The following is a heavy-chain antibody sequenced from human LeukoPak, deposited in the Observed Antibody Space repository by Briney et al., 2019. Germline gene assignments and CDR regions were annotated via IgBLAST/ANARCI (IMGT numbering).Heavy chain of an antibody. Sequence: GGSLRLSCAASGFTVSSNYMSWVRQAPGKGLEWVSVIYSGGSTYYADSVKGRFTISRHNSKNTLYLQMNSLRAEDTAVYYCASVSSTSSGFVDYYYGMDVWGQGTTVTVSS. J-gene: IGHJ6*02. CDR2: IYSGGST. CDR3: ASVSSTSSGFVDYYYGMDV. CDR1: GFTVSSNY. V-gene: IGHV3-53*04. D-gene: IGHD2-2*01.